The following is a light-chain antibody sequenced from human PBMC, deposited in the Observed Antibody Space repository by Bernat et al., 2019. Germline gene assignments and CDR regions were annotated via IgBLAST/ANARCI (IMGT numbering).Light chain of an antibody. J-gene: IGLJ3*02. V-gene: IGLV2-14*03. Sequence: QSALTQPASVSGSPGQSITISCTGTSSDVGGYNYVSWYQQHPGKAPKLMIYDVSDRPSGVSNRFSGAKSCNTASLTLSGLQAEDEAYYYCSSYTSSSTLVFGGGTQLTVL. CDR2: DVS. CDR1: SSDVGGYNY. CDR3: SSYTSSSTLV.